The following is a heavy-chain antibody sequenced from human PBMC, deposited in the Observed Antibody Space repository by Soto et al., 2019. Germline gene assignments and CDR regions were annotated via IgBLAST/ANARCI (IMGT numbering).Heavy chain of an antibody. CDR1: GFTFDKYY. CDR3: AKAWGIDY. J-gene: IGHJ4*02. CDR2: ISGSGSST. V-gene: IGHV3-23*01. Sequence: GGSLRLSCAASGFTFDKYYIHWVRQAPGKGLEWVSTISGSGSSTYSADSVKGRFTISRDNSKNTLYLQMNSLRVEDTAIYYCAKAWGIDYWGQGTQVTVPQ. D-gene: IGHD7-27*01.